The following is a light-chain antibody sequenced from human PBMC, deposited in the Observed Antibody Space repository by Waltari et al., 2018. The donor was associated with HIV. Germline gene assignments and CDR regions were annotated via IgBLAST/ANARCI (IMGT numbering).Light chain of an antibody. V-gene: IGKV1-5*03. CDR1: QSISSG. Sequence: DIQMTQSPSTLSASVGDRVIITCRASQSISSGLAWYQQRQGRAPNLLIYKASSLRSGVPSRFSGSGSGTEFTLTISSLQPDDFATYYCQQYNGYPLTFGGGTKVEIK. J-gene: IGKJ4*01. CDR2: KAS. CDR3: QQYNGYPLT.